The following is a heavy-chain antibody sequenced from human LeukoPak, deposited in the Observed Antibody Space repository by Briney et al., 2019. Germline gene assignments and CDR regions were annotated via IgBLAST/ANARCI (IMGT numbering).Heavy chain of an antibody. J-gene: IGHJ4*02. CDR3: XXXXYDSTFGY. D-gene: IGHD3-22*01. V-gene: IGHV4-34*01. CDR2: INHSGST. CDR1: GGSFSGYY. Sequence: PSETLSLTSAVYGGSFSGYYWSWIRQPPGKGLEWIGEINHSGSTNYNPSLKSRVTISVDTSKNQFSLKLSPVTAADTAVYYCXXXXYDSTFGYWGQGTLVTVSS.